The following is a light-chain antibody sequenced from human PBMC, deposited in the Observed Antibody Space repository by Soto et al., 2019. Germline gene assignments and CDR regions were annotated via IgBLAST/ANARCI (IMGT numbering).Light chain of an antibody. V-gene: IGLV2-14*01. Sequence: QSALTQPASVSGSPGQSITISCTGTSSDVGGYNYVSWYQQHPGKATKLMIYEVSNRPSGVSNRFSGSKSGNTASLTISGLQAEDEADYYCSSYTSSSTPLDVFGTGTKVTVL. CDR3: SSYTSSSTPLDV. CDR2: EVS. J-gene: IGLJ1*01. CDR1: SSDVGGYNY.